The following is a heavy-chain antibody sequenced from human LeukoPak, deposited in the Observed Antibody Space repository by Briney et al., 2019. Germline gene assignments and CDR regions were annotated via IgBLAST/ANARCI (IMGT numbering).Heavy chain of an antibody. D-gene: IGHD3-10*01. J-gene: IGHJ6*03. CDR3: AKAGYYGSGSRHNYYYYYMDV. V-gene: IGHV3-30*02. CDR1: GFTFSSYG. CDR2: IWYGGSNK. Sequence: GGSLRLSCAASGFTFSSYGMHWVRQAPGKGLEWVAVIWYGGSNKYYADSVKGRFTISRDNSKNTLYLQMNSLRAEDTAVYYCAKAGYYGSGSRHNYYYYYMDVWGKGTTVTVSS.